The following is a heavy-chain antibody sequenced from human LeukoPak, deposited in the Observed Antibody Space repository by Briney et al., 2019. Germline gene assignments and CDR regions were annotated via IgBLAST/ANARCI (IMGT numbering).Heavy chain of an antibody. Sequence: GRSLRLSCAASGFTFSSYGMHWVRQAPGKGLEWVAVISYDGSNKYYADSVKGRFTISRDNSKNTLYLQMNSLRAEDTAVYYCAKDEGQLWLRGGDYWGQGTLVTVSS. CDR2: ISYDGSNK. CDR1: GFTFSSYG. V-gene: IGHV3-30*18. CDR3: AKDEGQLWLRGGDY. J-gene: IGHJ4*02. D-gene: IGHD5-18*01.